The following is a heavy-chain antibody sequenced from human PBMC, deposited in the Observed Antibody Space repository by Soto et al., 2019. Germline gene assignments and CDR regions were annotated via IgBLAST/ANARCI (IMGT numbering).Heavy chain of an antibody. V-gene: IGHV4-39*01. D-gene: IGHD1-7*01. CDR3: ARQVAAELGLYYYYYYMDV. Sequence: SETLSLTCTVSGGSISSSIYYWGWIRQPPGKGLEWIGSIYYSGSTYYNPSLKSRVTISVDTSKNQFSLKLSSVTAADTAVYYCARQVAAELGLYYYYYYMDVWGKGTTVTVSS. CDR1: GGSISSSIYY. CDR2: IYYSGST. J-gene: IGHJ6*03.